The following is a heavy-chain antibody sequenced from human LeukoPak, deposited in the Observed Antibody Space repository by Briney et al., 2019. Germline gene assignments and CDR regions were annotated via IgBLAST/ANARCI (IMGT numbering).Heavy chain of an antibody. CDR1: GGSISSYY. V-gene: IGHV4-59*01. J-gene: IGHJ3*02. D-gene: IGHD3-10*01. CDR3: ARIGSGPDAFDI. CDR2: IYYRGST. Sequence: SETLSLTCTVSGGSISSYYWSWIRQPPGKGLEWIGYIYYRGSTNYNPSLKSRVTISVDTSKNQSSLKLSSVAAADTAFYYCARIGSGPDAFDIWGQGTMVTVSS.